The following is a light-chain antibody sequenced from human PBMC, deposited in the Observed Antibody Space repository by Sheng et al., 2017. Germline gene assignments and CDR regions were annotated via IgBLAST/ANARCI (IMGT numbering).Light chain of an antibody. J-gene: IGLJ2*01. Sequence: SYELTQPPSVSVSPGQTARITCSGDALSRKYAYWFQQKPGQAPVLVIYKDTERPSGIPERFSGSSSGTTVTLTISGVQAEDEADYYCQSADRTSIYMRVFAAGTKLTVL. CDR3: QSADRTSIYMRV. CDR2: KDT. V-gene: IGLV3-25*03. CDR1: ALSRKY.